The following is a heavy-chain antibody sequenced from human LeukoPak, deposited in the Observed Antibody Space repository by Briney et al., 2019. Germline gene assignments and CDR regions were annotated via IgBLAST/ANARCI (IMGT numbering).Heavy chain of an antibody. CDR1: GFTFSSYA. D-gene: IGHD4-17*01. CDR2: ISGSGGST. V-gene: IGHV3-23*01. CDR3: AKDGRDYSFSY. Sequence: GGSLRLSCAASGFTFSSYAMSWVRQAPGKGLEWVSAISGSGGSTYYADSVKGRFTISRDNSKNTLYLQMNSLRAKDTAVYYCAKDGRDYSFSYWGQGTLVTVSS. J-gene: IGHJ4*02.